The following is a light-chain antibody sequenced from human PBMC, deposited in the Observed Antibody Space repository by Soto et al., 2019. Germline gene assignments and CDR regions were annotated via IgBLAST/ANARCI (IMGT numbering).Light chain of an antibody. CDR2: DAS. V-gene: IGKV1-5*01. CDR3: QQFKDYVWT. Sequence: DIQMTQSPSTLSASVGDRVTITCRASQNSERYMAWYQQKPGRAPSLIIYDASTLERGVPSRFSGSGSGTEFTLIISNLQPDDFATYYSQQFKDYVWTFXQGAKVDIK. J-gene: IGKJ1*01. CDR1: QNSERY.